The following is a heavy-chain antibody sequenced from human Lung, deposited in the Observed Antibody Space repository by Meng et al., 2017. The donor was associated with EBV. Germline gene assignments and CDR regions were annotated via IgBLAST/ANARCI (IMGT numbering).Heavy chain of an antibody. CDR1: GFNFSGSA. CDR3: TTRSF. V-gene: IGHV3-73*02. CDR2: IRSKTFNYTT. D-gene: IGHD2-15*01. J-gene: IGHJ4*02. Sequence: VQVGGSGGGLVQPGGSLKLSWAASGFNFSGSAMHWVRQASGKGLEWVGRIRSKTFNYTTAYAASVQGRFTISREDSENMVYLQMKSLKIEDTALYYCTTRSFWGQGTLVTVSS.